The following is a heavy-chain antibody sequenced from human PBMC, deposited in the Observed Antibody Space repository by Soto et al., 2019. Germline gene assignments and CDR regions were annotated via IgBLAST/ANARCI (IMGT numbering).Heavy chain of an antibody. CDR3: VRDGPPDFKGVITKNWFDP. Sequence: ASVQVSCKASGYAFTSYGISWVRQAPGQGLEWMGWISAYNGNTNYAQKFEDRGTITTDKSTSTAYMELSSLRSEDTAVYYCVRDGPPDFKGVITKNWFDPWGQGTLVTVSS. CDR1: GYAFTSYG. CDR2: ISAYNGNT. D-gene: IGHD3-10*01. J-gene: IGHJ5*02. V-gene: IGHV1-18*01.